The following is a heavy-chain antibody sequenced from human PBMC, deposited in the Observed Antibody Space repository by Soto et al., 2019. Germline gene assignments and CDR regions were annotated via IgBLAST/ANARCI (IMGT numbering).Heavy chain of an antibody. CDR1: GCSISSGGYY. CDR3: ARDVDTAMVD. J-gene: IGHJ4*02. CDR2: IYYSGST. D-gene: IGHD5-18*01. Sequence: SETLSLTCTVSGCSISSGGYYWSWNRQHPGKGLEWIGYIYYSGSTYYNPSLKSRVTISVDTSKNQFSLKLSSVTAADTAVYYCARDVDTAMVDWGQGTLVTVSS. V-gene: IGHV4-31*03.